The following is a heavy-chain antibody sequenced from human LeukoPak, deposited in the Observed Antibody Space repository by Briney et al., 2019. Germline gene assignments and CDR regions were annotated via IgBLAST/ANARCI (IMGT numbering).Heavy chain of an antibody. D-gene: IGHD2-15*01. CDR1: GGTFSSYA. Sequence: ASVKVSCKASGGTFSSYAISWVRQAPGQGLEWMGRIIPIFGTANCAQKFQGRVTITTDESTSTAYMELSSLRSEDTAVYYCARGLCSGGSCYSPFDYWGQGTLVTVSS. V-gene: IGHV1-69*05. CDR2: IIPIFGTA. J-gene: IGHJ4*02. CDR3: ARGLCSGGSCYSPFDY.